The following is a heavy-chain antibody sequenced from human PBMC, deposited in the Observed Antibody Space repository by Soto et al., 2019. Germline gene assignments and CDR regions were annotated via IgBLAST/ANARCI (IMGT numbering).Heavy chain of an antibody. CDR3: ARAIGVPAFDM. CDR2: IYYRGTA. J-gene: IGHJ3*02. Sequence: PSETLSLTCSVSGGTISIGGHYWSWIRQLPGKGLEWIGNIYYRGTAYYNPSLKSRLTLSIDTSKNQFSLRLSSVTAADTAVYYCARAIGVPAFDMWGQGTMVTV. CDR1: GGTISIGGHY. D-gene: IGHD2-8*01. V-gene: IGHV4-31*03.